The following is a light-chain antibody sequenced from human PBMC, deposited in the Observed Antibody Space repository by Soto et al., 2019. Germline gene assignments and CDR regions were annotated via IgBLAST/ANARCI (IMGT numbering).Light chain of an antibody. Sequence: DIQMTQSPSSLSASVGDRVTITCQASQDISNYLNWYQQKPGKAPKLLNYDASNLETGVPSRLSGSGSGTDFTFTISSLQPEDIATYYCQQYDNLPWTFGQGTKVDIK. V-gene: IGKV1-33*01. CDR3: QQYDNLPWT. CDR2: DAS. CDR1: QDISNY. J-gene: IGKJ1*01.